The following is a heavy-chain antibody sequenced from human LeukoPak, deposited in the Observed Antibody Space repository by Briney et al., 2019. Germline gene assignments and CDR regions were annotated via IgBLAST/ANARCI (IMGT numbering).Heavy chain of an antibody. V-gene: IGHV3-30*18. CDR3: AKGTTGYYIPDY. D-gene: IGHD3-9*01. CDR1: GFTFSSYG. CDR2: ISYDGSNK. J-gene: IGHJ4*02. Sequence: PGRSLRLSCAASGFTFSSYGMHWVRQAPGKGLEWVAVISYDGSNKYYADSVKGRFTISIDNSKNTLYLQMNSLRAEDTAVYYCAKGTTGYYIPDYWGQGTLATVSS.